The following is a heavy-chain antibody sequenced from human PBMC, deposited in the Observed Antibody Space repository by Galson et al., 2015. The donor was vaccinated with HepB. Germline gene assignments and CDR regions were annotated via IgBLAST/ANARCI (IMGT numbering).Heavy chain of an antibody. Sequence: ETLSLTCTVSGGSVSSSVHYWSWIRQPPGKGLECIGYIYYSGTTNYDTSLKSRLTMSVDTSKNQLSLRLTSLTAADSAVYFCARVTNSGLDWYFDLWGRGTLVTVSS. D-gene: IGHD2-8*01. J-gene: IGHJ2*01. CDR1: GGSVSSSVHY. CDR2: IYYSGTT. CDR3: ARVTNSGLDWYFDL. V-gene: IGHV4-61*08.